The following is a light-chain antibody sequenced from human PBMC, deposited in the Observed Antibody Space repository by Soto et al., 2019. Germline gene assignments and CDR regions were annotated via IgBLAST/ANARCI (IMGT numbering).Light chain of an antibody. Sequence: EIVMTQSPATLSVSPGERATLSCRASQSIAGNLAWYQQKPGQAPRLLIYGASTRAIGIPARFSGSGSGTVFTLTISSLQSEDFAVYYCQQYNNWPPITFGRGTRVDIK. J-gene: IGKJ5*01. CDR3: QQYNNWPPIT. CDR1: QSIAGN. CDR2: GAS. V-gene: IGKV3-15*01.